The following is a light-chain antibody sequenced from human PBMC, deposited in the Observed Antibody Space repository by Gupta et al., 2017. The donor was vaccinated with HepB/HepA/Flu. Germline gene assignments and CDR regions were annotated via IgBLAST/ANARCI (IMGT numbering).Light chain of an antibody. CDR1: QSVSSSY. CDR2: GAS. V-gene: IGKV3/OR2-268*02. J-gene: IGKJ1*01. Sequence: EIVMTQSPATLSLSPGERATLSCRASQSVSSSYLSWYQQKPGQAPRLLIYGASTRATGIPARFSGSGSGTDFTLTISSLQPEDFAVYDGQQDYNLPFGQGTKVEIK. CDR3: QQDYNLP.